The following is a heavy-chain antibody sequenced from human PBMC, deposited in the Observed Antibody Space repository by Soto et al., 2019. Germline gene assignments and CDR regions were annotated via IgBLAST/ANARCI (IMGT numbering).Heavy chain of an antibody. CDR3: ARGYGSGWDDHFDY. J-gene: IGHJ4*02. CDR2: IYHSGST. V-gene: IGHV4-31*03. CDR1: GGSMSSGGYY. D-gene: IGHD6-19*01. Sequence: TLSLTCPVSGGSMSSGGYYWTWIRQHPEKGLEWIGYIYHSGSTYYNPSLKSRVIMSIDTSKNQFSLKLNSVTAADTALYYCARGYGSGWDDHFDYWGQGTLVTVSS.